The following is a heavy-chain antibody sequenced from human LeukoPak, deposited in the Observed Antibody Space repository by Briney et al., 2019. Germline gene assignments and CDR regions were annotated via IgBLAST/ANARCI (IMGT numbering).Heavy chain of an antibody. Sequence: GGSLRLSCAASGXTFSTNAMGWVRQAPGKGLEWVSAISGSGATTLYADSLQGRFTISRDNSKNTLYLRMNSLRAEDTAVYYCAKDWNRGELFTWGQGTLVTVSS. CDR3: AKDWNRGELFT. D-gene: IGHD3-10*01. J-gene: IGHJ5*02. CDR1: GXTFSTNA. CDR2: ISGSGATT. V-gene: IGHV3-23*01.